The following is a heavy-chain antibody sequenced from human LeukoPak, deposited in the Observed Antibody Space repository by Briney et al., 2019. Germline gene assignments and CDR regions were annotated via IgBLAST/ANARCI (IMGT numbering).Heavy chain of an antibody. V-gene: IGHV3-48*02. CDR3: ARDYGSHGEYFDY. J-gene: IGHJ4*02. D-gene: IGHD3-10*01. CDR1: RFTFSRYN. Sequence: GGSLRLSCAASRFTFSRYNMNWVRQAPGKGLEWVSYISSSSSTIYYADSVKGRFTISRDNAKNSLYLQMNSLRDEDTAVYYCARDYGSHGEYFDYWGQGTLVTVSS. CDR2: ISSSSSTI.